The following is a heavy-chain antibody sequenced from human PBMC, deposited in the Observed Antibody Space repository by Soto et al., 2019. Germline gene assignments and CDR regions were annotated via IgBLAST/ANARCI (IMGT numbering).Heavy chain of an antibody. J-gene: IGHJ4*02. D-gene: IGHD3-22*01. V-gene: IGHV3-23*01. CDR3: AKSKDVVVVITPGFDFDY. Sequence: GGSLSLSCAASGFTFSSYAMSWVRQAPGKGLEWVSAISGSGGSTYYADSVKGRFTISRDNSKNTLYLQMNSLRAEDTAVYYCAKSKDVVVVITPGFDFDYWGQGTLVTVS. CDR1: GFTFSSYA. CDR2: ISGSGGST.